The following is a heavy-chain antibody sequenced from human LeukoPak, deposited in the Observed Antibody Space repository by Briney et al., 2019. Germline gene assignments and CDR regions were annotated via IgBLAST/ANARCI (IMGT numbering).Heavy chain of an antibody. CDR3: ARLTVRGVIISDGNFDY. Sequence: SETLSLTCAVYGGSFSGYYWSWIRQPPGKGLEWIGEINHSGSTNYNPSLKSRVTISVDTSKNQFSLKLSSVTAADTAVYYCARLTVRGVIISDGNFDYWGQGTLVTVSS. CDR2: INHSGST. J-gene: IGHJ4*02. V-gene: IGHV4-34*01. D-gene: IGHD3-10*01. CDR1: GGSFSGYY.